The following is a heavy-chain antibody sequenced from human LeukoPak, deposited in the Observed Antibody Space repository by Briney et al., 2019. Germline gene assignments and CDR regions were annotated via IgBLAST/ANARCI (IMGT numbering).Heavy chain of an antibody. CDR1: GFTFSSYG. CDR2: IRFDGSYE. D-gene: IGHD3-22*01. V-gene: IGHV3-30*02. Sequence: GGSLRLSCAASGFTFSSYGMHWVRQAPGKGLEWVTFIRFDGSYEDYADSVKGRFTISRDNSKNTLYLQMNSLRAEDTALYYCAKDRAWAMNYYDSSGYSILDYWGQGTLVTVSS. CDR3: AKDRAWAMNYYDSSGYSILDY. J-gene: IGHJ4*02.